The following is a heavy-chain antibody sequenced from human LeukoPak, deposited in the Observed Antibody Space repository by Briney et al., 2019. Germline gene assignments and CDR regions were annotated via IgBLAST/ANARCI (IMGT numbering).Heavy chain of an antibody. V-gene: IGHV1-69*04. D-gene: IGHD2-2*01. J-gene: IGHJ4*02. Sequence: SVKVSCKASGGTFSSYAISWVRQAPGQGLEWMGRIIPILGIANYAQKFQGRVTITADKSTSTAYMELSSLRSEDTAVYYCARSTRPDIAPFAYWGQGTLVTVSS. CDR2: IIPILGIA. CDR3: ARSTRPDIAPFAY. CDR1: GGTFSSYA.